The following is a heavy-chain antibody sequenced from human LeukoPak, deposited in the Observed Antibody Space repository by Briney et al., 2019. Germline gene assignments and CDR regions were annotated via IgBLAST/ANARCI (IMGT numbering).Heavy chain of an antibody. D-gene: IGHD6-13*01. J-gene: IGHJ4*02. CDR1: GFTFSSYW. Sequence: GGSLRLSCAASGFTFSSYWMSWVRQAPGKGLEWVANIKLDGSEKYYVDSVKGRFTISRDNAQNSLYLQMNSLRAEDTAVYYCASSSTWYVRYFDYWGLGTLVTVSS. V-gene: IGHV3-7*01. CDR2: IKLDGSEK. CDR3: ASSSTWYVRYFDY.